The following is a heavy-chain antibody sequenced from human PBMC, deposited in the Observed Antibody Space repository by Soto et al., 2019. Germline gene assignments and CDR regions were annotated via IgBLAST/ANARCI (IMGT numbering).Heavy chain of an antibody. Sequence: PSXTLSLTCAVYGGSFSGYYWSWIRQPPGKGLEWIGEINHSGSTNYNPSLKSRVTISVDTSKNQFSLKLSSVTAADTAVYYCARVSAAGSVGTPDYWGQGTLVTVSS. J-gene: IGHJ4*02. V-gene: IGHV4-34*01. CDR3: ARVSAAGSVGTPDY. CDR1: GGSFSGYY. D-gene: IGHD6-13*01. CDR2: INHSGST.